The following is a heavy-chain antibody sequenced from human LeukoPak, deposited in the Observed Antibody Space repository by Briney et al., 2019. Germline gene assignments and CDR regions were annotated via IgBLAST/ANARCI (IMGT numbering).Heavy chain of an antibody. V-gene: IGHV1-46*01. D-gene: IGHD6-6*01. Sequence: ASVKVSCKASGYTFTGYYMHWVRQAPGQGLQWMGDINPSAGTTTYAQKFQGRVTMTRDTSTSTVYMELSSLRSDDTAVYYCARGAPTGYAISSGRYDYWGQGTLVTVSS. J-gene: IGHJ4*02. CDR1: GYTFTGYY. CDR2: INPSAGTT. CDR3: ARGAPTGYAISSGRYDY.